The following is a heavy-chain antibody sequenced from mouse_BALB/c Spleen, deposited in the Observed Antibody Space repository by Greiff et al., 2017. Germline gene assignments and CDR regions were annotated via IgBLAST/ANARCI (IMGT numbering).Heavy chain of an antibody. Sequence: EVKLVESGGGLVQPGGSLRLSCATSGFTFSDFYMAWVRQPPGKRLEWIAASRNKANDYTTEYSASVKGRFIGTSDTYQSILYLQMNALRAEDTAIYYCARDAATPYYAMDYWGQGTSVTVSS. D-gene: IGHD1-1*01. CDR1: GFTFSDFY. V-gene: IGHV7-1*02. CDR2: SRNKANDYTT. CDR3: ARDAATPYYAMDY. J-gene: IGHJ4*01.